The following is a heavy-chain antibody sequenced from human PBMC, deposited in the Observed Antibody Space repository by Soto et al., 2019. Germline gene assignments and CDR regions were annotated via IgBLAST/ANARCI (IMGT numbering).Heavy chain of an antibody. CDR2: IYYSGST. V-gene: IGHV4-59*01. CDR3: ARLLVAPNNWFDP. Sequence: SETLSLTCTVSGGSISSYYWSWIRQPPGKGLEWIGYIYYSGSTNYNPSLKSRVTISVDTSKNQFSLKLSSVTAADTAVYYCARLLVAPNNWFDPWGQGTLVTAPQ. CDR1: GGSISSYY. J-gene: IGHJ5*02. D-gene: IGHD2-8*02.